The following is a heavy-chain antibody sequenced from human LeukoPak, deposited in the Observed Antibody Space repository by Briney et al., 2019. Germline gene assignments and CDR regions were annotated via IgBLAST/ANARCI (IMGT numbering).Heavy chain of an antibody. V-gene: IGHV3-23*01. Sequence: GGSLRLSCAASGFTFSSYAMSWVRQAPGKGLEWVSAISGSGGSTYYADSVKGRFTISRDNSKNTLYLQMNSLRAEDTAVYYRAKVLRYFDWLLWDYWGQGTLVTVSS. J-gene: IGHJ4*02. D-gene: IGHD3-9*01. CDR1: GFTFSSYA. CDR2: ISGSGGST. CDR3: AKVLRYFDWLLWDY.